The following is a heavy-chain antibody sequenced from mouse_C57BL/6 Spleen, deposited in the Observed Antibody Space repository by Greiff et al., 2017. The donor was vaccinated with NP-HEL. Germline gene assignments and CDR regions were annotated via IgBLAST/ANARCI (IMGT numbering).Heavy chain of an antibody. CDR1: GYTFTDYN. Sequence: EVQLQQSGPELVKPGASVKIPCKASGYTFTDYNMDWVKQSHGKSLEWIGDINPNNGGTIYNQKFKGKATLTVDKSSSTAYMELLSLTSDDTAVYYCARLLYPPYAIDYWGQGTSVTVSS. CDR3: ARLLYPPYAIDY. J-gene: IGHJ4*01. V-gene: IGHV1-18*01. D-gene: IGHD2-12*01. CDR2: INPNNGGT.